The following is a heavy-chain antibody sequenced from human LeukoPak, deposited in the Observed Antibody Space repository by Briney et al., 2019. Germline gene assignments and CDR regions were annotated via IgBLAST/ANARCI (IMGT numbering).Heavy chain of an antibody. J-gene: IGHJ4*02. Sequence: SETLSLTCTVSGVSISSYYWSWNRQPPGKGLEWIGYIYYSGSTNYNPSLKSRVTISVDTSKNQFSLKLSSVTAADTAVYYCARGSDYYDSSGSFDYWGQGTLVSV. V-gene: IGHV4-59*01. CDR2: IYYSGST. D-gene: IGHD3-22*01. CDR3: ARGSDYYDSSGSFDY. CDR1: GVSISSYY.